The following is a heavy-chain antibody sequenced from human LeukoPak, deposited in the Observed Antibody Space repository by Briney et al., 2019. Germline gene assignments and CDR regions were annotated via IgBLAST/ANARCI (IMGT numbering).Heavy chain of an antibody. Sequence: GGSLRLSCAASGFTFSSYSMNWVRQAPGKGLEWVSSISSSNSYIYYADSVKGRFTISRDNAKNSLYLQMNSLRAEDTAVYYCARDDAYSSGLDFDYWGQGTLVTVSS. J-gene: IGHJ4*02. V-gene: IGHV3-21*01. CDR2: ISSSNSYI. CDR1: GFTFSSYS. D-gene: IGHD6-19*01. CDR3: ARDDAYSSGLDFDY.